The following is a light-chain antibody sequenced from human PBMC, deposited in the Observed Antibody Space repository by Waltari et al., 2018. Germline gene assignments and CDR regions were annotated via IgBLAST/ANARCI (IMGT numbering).Light chain of an antibody. Sequence: QSALTQPPSASGSPGQSVPLSCTGTSSALGGYYYVSWYQQHPDQAPKLMIYEVTKRPSVVPDRFSGSKSGNTASLTVSGLQAEDEADYYCSSYAGSNLWVFGGGTKLTVL. CDR2: EVT. J-gene: IGLJ3*02. CDR3: SSYAGSNLWV. V-gene: IGLV2-8*01. CDR1: SSALGGYYY.